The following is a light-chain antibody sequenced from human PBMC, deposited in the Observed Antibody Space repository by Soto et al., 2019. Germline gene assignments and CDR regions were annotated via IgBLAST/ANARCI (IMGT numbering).Light chain of an antibody. CDR2: RNN. CDR1: TSNIGSNY. V-gene: IGLV1-47*01. Sequence: QSVLTQPPSASGTPGQGVTISCSGSTSNIGSNYVYWYQQLPGTAPKLLIYRNNQRPSGVPDRFSGSKSGTSASLAIIGLRYDDEADYFCATWDDSLNGFYVFGTGTKLTVL. CDR3: ATWDDSLNGFYV. J-gene: IGLJ1*01.